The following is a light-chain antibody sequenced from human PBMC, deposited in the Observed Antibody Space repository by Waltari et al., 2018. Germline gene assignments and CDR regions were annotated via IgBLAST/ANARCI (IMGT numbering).Light chain of an antibody. CDR2: AVS. V-gene: IGLV2-14*01. J-gene: IGLJ3*02. CDR3: TSYTRSSPVV. Sequence: QSALTQPASVSGSPGQSITISCTGISSDYVPWYQQHPCKVPKLMIYAVSNRPSGVSDRFSGSKSDNTASLTISDLQAEDEADYYCTSYTRSSPVVFGGGTKLTVL. CDR1: SSDY.